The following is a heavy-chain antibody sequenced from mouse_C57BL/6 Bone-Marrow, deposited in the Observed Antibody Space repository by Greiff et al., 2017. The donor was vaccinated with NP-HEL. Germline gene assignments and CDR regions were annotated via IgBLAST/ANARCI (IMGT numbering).Heavy chain of an antibody. CDR2: ISSGGSYT. V-gene: IGHV5-6*01. CDR3: ARHYYSNYFDY. Sequence: EVKLMESGRDLVKPGGSLKLSCAASGFTFSSYGMSWVRQTPDKRLEWVATISSGGSYTYYPDSVKGRFTISRDNAKNTLYLQMSSLKSEDTAMYYCARHYYSNYFDYWGQGTTLTVSS. CDR1: GFTFSSYG. D-gene: IGHD2-5*01. J-gene: IGHJ2*01.